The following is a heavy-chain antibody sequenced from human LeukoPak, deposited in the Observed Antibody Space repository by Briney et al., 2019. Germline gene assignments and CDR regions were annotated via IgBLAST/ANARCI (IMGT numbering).Heavy chain of an antibody. CDR1: GGTFSSYA. Sequence: ASVKVAFMASGGTFSSYAISWVRQAPGQGLEWMGRIIPILGIANYAQKFQGRVTITADKSTSTAYMELSSLRSEDTAVYYCARGGGITMKIPNYYFDYWDQGTLVTVSS. J-gene: IGHJ4*02. CDR2: IIPILGIA. V-gene: IGHV1-69*04. D-gene: IGHD3-22*01. CDR3: ARGGGITMKIPNYYFDY.